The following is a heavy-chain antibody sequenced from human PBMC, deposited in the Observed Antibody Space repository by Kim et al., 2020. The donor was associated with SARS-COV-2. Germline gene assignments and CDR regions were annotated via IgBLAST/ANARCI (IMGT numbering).Heavy chain of an antibody. CDR3: ASFSGITMVRGVIYYFDY. CDR2: IYHSGST. J-gene: IGHJ4*02. Sequence: SETLSLTCTVSGYSISSGYYWGWIRQPPGKGLEWIGSIYHSGSTYYNPSLKSRVTISVDTSKNQFSLKLSSVTAADTAVYYCASFSGITMVRGVIYYFDYWGQGTLVTVSS. D-gene: IGHD3-10*01. V-gene: IGHV4-38-2*02. CDR1: GYSISSGYY.